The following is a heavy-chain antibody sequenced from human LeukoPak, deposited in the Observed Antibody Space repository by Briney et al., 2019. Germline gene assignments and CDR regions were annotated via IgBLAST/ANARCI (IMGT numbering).Heavy chain of an antibody. CDR2: IDYSGNT. Sequence: PSETLSLTCTVSGDSISSSSYIWGWIRQPPGKGMEWTASIDYSGNTYYNPSLKSRVTMSKDTSKNQFSLKLSSVTAADTAVYYCARLDSHGSDDYWGQGILVTVSS. V-gene: IGHV4-39*01. CDR3: ARLDSHGSDDY. D-gene: IGHD2-21*01. J-gene: IGHJ4*02. CDR1: GDSISSSSYI.